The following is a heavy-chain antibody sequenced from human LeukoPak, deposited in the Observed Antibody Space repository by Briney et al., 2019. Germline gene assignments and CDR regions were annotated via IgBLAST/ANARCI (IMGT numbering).Heavy chain of an antibody. CDR3: AKLSGDYYYYGMDV. CDR1: GFIFNSYA. Sequence: GGSQRLSCASSGFIFNSYAMSWVRQAPGKGLEWVSGISGSGGSTYYADSVKGRFTIPRDNSKNTLYLQMNSLRAEDTAVYYCAKLSGDYYYYGMDVWGQGTTVTVSS. D-gene: IGHD3-3*01. CDR2: ISGSGGST. J-gene: IGHJ6*02. V-gene: IGHV3-23*01.